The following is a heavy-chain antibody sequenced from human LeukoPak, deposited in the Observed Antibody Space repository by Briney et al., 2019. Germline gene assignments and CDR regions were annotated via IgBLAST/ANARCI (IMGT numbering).Heavy chain of an antibody. CDR2: IIPIFGTA. D-gene: IGHD3-3*01. CDR3: ARQILEWLNRGDYYYYYMDV. CDR1: GYTFTSYY. Sequence: GASVKVSCKASGYTFTSYYMHWVRQAPGQGLEWMGGIIPIFGTANYAQKFQGRVTITADESTSTAYMELSSLRSEDTAVYYCARQILEWLNRGDYYYYYMDVWGKGTTVTVSS. J-gene: IGHJ6*03. V-gene: IGHV1-69*13.